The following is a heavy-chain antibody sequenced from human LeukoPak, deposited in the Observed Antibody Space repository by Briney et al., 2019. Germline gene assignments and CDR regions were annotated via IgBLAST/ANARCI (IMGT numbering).Heavy chain of an antibody. J-gene: IGHJ4*02. Sequence: PGGSLRRSCAASGFTFSSYSMNWVRQAPGKGLEWVSSISSNSSYIYYADSVKGRFTISRDNAKNSLYLQMNSLRAEDTAVYYCARDLPYYGRGSTFDYWGQGTLVTVSS. V-gene: IGHV3-21*01. CDR1: GFTFSSYS. D-gene: IGHD3-22*01. CDR2: ISSNSSYI. CDR3: ARDLPYYGRGSTFDY.